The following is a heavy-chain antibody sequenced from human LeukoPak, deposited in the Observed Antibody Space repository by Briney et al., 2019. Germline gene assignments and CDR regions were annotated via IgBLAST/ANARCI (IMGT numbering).Heavy chain of an antibody. J-gene: IGHJ4*02. D-gene: IGHD5-12*01. CDR1: GGSISSSGYY. CDR3: ARRRIVATIDY. V-gene: IGHV4-39*01. Sequence: PSETLSLTCGVSGGSISSSGYYWAWIRQPPGTGLEWIGSISYTGTTYYNPSLKSRLTTSADRSKNQFSLKLTSVTAADTAVYYCARRRIVATIDYWGQGTLVTVSS. CDR2: ISYTGTT.